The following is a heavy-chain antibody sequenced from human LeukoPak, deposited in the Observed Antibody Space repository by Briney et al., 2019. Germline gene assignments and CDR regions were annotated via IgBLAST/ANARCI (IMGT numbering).Heavy chain of an antibody. CDR1: GFTFSSYE. D-gene: IGHD1-26*01. CDR3: ARDLVGATAFDY. Sequence: RGSLRLFCAASGFTFSSYEMNWVRQAPGKGLEWVSYISSSGSTIYYADSVKGRFTISRDNAKNSLYLQMNSLRAEDTAVYYCARDLVGATAFDYWGHGSLVSVSS. CDR2: ISSSGSTI. V-gene: IGHV3-48*03. J-gene: IGHJ4*01.